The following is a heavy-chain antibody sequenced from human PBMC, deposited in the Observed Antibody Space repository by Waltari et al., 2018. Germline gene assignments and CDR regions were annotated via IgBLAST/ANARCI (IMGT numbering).Heavy chain of an antibody. J-gene: IGHJ3*02. Sequence: QVQLVESGGGVVQPGRSLRLSCAASGFTFSSYGMHWVLRAPGKGLEWVAVIWYDGSNKYYADSVKGRFTISRDNSKNTLYLQMNSLRAEDTAVYYCARDRQVAQHAFDIWGQGTMVTVSS. CDR3: ARDRQVAQHAFDI. CDR2: IWYDGSNK. CDR1: GFTFSSYG. V-gene: IGHV3-33*01.